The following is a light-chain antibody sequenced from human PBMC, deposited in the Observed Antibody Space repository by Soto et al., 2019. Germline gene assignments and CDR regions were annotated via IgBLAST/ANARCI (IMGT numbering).Light chain of an antibody. CDR1: SSDVGDYNY. V-gene: IGLV2-14*03. Sequence: QSALTQPASVSGSPGQSITISCTGTSSDVGDYNYVSWFQQHPGKAPKLMIYDVSSRPSGISNRFSGSKSGNTASLTISGLKAEDEADYYCSSHASSSSLDVFGSGTKVTVL. CDR2: DVS. J-gene: IGLJ1*01. CDR3: SSHASSSSLDV.